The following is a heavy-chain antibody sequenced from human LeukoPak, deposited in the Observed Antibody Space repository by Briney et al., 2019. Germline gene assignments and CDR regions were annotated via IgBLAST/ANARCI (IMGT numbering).Heavy chain of an antibody. CDR2: IYYSGST. CDR1: GGSISSGGYY. J-gene: IGHJ5*02. CDR3: AKAPLSALYFSGGSCSGFDP. D-gene: IGHD2-15*01. V-gene: IGHV4-31*03. Sequence: SETLSLTCTFSGGSISSGGYYWSWIRQHPGKGLEWIGYIYYSGSTYYNPSLKSRVTISVDTSKNQCSQRLSSVTAADTAVYYCAKAPLSALYFSGGSCSGFDPWGQGTPVTVSS.